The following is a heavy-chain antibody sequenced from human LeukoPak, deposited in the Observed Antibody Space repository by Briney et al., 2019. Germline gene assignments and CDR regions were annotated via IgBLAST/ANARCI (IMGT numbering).Heavy chain of an antibody. CDR2: ISGSGGST. CDR1: GFTFSSYA. J-gene: IGHJ4*02. CDR3: AKDEGGWFGELSIGPDY. V-gene: IGHV3-23*01. D-gene: IGHD3-10*01. Sequence: GGSLRLSFAASGFTFSSYAMSWVRQAPGKGLEWVSAISGSGGSTYYADSVKGRFTISRDNSKNTLYLQMNSLRAEDTAVYYCAKDEGGWFGELSIGPDYWGQGTLVTVSS.